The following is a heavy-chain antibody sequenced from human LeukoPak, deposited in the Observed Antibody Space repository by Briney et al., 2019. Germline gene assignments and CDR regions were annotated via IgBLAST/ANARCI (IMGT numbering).Heavy chain of an antibody. J-gene: IGHJ6*02. Sequence: GGSLRLSCAASGFTVSSNYMSWVRQAPGKGLEWVSVIYSGGSTYYADSVKGRFTISRDNSKNTLYLQMNSLRAEDTAVYYCARYHYYYGMDVWGQGTLVTVSS. CDR2: IYSGGST. V-gene: IGHV3-66*01. CDR1: GFTVSSNY. CDR3: ARYHYYYGMDV.